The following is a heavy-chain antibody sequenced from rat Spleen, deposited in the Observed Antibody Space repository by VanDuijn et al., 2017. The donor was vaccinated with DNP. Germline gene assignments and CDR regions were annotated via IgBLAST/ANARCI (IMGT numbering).Heavy chain of an antibody. J-gene: IGHJ2*01. CDR1: GFTFSDYG. Sequence: EARLVGSGAGLVQPGRSLKLSCAASGFTFSDYGFHWFRQAPTKGLEWVASISPTGDKAFYRDSVKGRFIISRDNAKSRHYLQMDSLRSEDTATYYCTTGGTEFAYWGQGVVVTVSS. CDR2: ISPTGDKA. CDR3: TTGGTEFAY. V-gene: IGHV5-19*01. D-gene: IGHD1-11*01.